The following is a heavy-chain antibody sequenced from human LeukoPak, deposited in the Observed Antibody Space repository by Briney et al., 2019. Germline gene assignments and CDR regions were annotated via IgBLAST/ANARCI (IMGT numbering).Heavy chain of an antibody. CDR3: AREACSSTSCYFDY. J-gene: IGHJ4*02. CDR2: IYTSGST. D-gene: IGHD2-2*01. CDR1: GGSISSYY. V-gene: IGHV4-4*07. Sequence: EPSETLSLTCTVSGGSISSYYWSWIRQPAGKGLEWIGRIYTSGSTNYNPSLKSRVTMSVDTSKNQFSLKLSSVTAADTAVYYCAREACSSTSCYFDYWGQGTLVTVSS.